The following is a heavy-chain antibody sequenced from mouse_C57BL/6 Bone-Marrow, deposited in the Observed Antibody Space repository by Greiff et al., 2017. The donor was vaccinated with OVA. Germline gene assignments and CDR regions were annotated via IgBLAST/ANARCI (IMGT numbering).Heavy chain of an antibody. J-gene: IGHJ2*01. CDR1: GYTFTSYW. CDR3: AREDHYYGSGGYYCDY. V-gene: IGHV1-50*01. CDR2: IDPSDSYT. Sequence: QVQLKQPGAELVKPGASVKLSCKASGYTFTSYWMQWVKQRPGQGLEWIGEIDPSDSYTNYNQKFKGKATLTVDTSSSTAYMQLSSLTSEDSAVYYCAREDHYYGSGGYYCDYWGKGTTLTVSS. D-gene: IGHD1-1*01.